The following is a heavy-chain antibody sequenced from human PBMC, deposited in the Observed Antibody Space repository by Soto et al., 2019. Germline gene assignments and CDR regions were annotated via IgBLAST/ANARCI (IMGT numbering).Heavy chain of an antibody. D-gene: IGHD2-2*01. Sequence: ASVKVSCKASGYTFTSYYIHWVRQAPGQGLEWMGIINPSGGSTSYAQKFQGRVTVTRDTSTSTVYMELSSLRSEDTAVYYCARTGIVVVPAASTPEIDYWGQGTLVTVSS. CDR3: ARTGIVVVPAASTPEIDY. CDR2: INPSGGST. V-gene: IGHV1-46*01. CDR1: GYTFTSYY. J-gene: IGHJ4*02.